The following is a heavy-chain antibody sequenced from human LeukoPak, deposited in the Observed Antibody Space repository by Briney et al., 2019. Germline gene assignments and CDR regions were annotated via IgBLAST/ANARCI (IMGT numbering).Heavy chain of an antibody. CDR1: GGSISSYN. J-gene: IGHJ4*02. Sequence: KPSETLSLTCTVSGGSISSYNWTWIRQPPGKGLEWIGYIYHSGRTNYNPSLKSRVTISVDTSKNQFSLKLDSVTAADTAVYFCARQPYMLGAYYFDFWGQGTLVTVSS. D-gene: IGHD1-26*01. CDR3: ARQPYMLGAYYFDF. V-gene: IGHV4-59*08. CDR2: IYHSGRT.